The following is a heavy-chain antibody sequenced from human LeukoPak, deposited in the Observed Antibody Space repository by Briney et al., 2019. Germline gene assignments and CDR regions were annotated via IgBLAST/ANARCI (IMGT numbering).Heavy chain of an antibody. CDR1: GGSISSYY. J-gene: IGHJ4*02. Sequence: SETLSLTCTVSGGSISSYYWSWIRQPPGKGLEWIGYIYYSGSTNYNPPLESRVTISVDTSKNQFSLKLSSVTAADTAVYYCARLGSYYDSSVDYWGQGTLVTVSS. D-gene: IGHD3-22*01. CDR2: IYYSGST. V-gene: IGHV4-59*08. CDR3: ARLGSYYDSSVDY.